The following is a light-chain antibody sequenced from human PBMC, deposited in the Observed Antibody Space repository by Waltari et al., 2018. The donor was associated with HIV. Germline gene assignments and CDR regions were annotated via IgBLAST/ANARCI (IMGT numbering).Light chain of an antibody. J-gene: IGLJ2*01. CDR2: EVT. Sequence: QSALTQPPSASGSPGQSVTISCTGTSRAVGGYNYVSWYQQHPGNAPTLIIYEVTERPSGVPDRFSGSKSGNTASLTVSGLQAEDEADYYCSSYAGSNKLVFGGGTKLTVV. CDR1: SRAVGGYNY. CDR3: SSYAGSNKLV. V-gene: IGLV2-8*01.